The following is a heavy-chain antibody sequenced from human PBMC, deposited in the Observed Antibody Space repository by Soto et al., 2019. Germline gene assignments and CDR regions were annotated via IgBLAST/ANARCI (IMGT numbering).Heavy chain of an antibody. V-gene: IGHV3-7*01. D-gene: IGHD4-4*01. J-gene: IGHJ4*02. CDR3: ARIYSNYDPYFDY. CDR1: GFTFSSYW. Sequence: GGSLRLSCAASGFTFSSYWMSWVRQAPGKGLEWVANIKQDGSEKYYVDSVKGQFTISRDNAKNSLYLQMNSLRAEDTAVYYCARIYSNYDPYFDYWGQGTLVTVSS. CDR2: IKQDGSEK.